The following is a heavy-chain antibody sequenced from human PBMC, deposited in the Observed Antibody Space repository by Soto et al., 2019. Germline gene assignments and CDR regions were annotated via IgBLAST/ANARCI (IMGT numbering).Heavy chain of an antibody. CDR2: ITCSGGNT. D-gene: IGHD5-12*01. Sequence: HPGGSLRLSCAASGFIFGSYAMSWVRQAPGKGLDWVSAITCSGGNTYYAGSVQGRFTISRDNSKNTLYLQMNSLRAEDTAVYYCAKPYSGYDLCVFWGQRSL. J-gene: IGHJ4*02. CDR1: GFIFGSYA. CDR3: AKPYSGYDLCVF. V-gene: IGHV3-23*01.